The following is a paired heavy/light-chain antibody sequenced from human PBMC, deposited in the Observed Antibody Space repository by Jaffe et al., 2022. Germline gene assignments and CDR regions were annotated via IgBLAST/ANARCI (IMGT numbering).Light chain of an antibody. CDR1: QTVSSN. J-gene: IGKJ1*01. V-gene: IGKV3-15*01. CDR2: GVS. CDR3: QHYNNWPRT. Sequence: EIVMTQSPATLSVSPGERATLSCRASQTVSSNLAWYQQKPGQAPRLLLYGVSTRATGIPARFSGSGSGTEFTLTISSLQSEDFAVYYCQHYNNWPRTFGQGTKVEI.
Heavy chain of an antibody. CDR3: ARDRYSTGWFDAFDI. Sequence: EVQLVESGGGLVQPGGSLRLSCAASGFTVSMYSMSWVRQAPGKGLEWVSVIYGGGTAFYADSVKGRFTISRDNSKNTLYLQMNSLRAEDTAVYYCARDRYSTGWFDAFDIWGQGTMVTVSS. D-gene: IGHD6-19*01. J-gene: IGHJ3*02. V-gene: IGHV3-66*02. CDR1: GFTVSMYS. CDR2: IYGGGTA.